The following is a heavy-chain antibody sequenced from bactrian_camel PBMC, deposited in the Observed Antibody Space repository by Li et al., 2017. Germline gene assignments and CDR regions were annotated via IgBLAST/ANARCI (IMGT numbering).Heavy chain of an antibody. Sequence: HVQLVESGGGLVQPGGSLRLSCATSGFTFNNYPMRWVRQAPGKGLEWVSTITSDVTNTYYADSVKGRFTISRDNSKDTCYLQLNSLKTDDTAMYYCTLGLTGGGESGQGTQVTVS. CDR2: ITSDVTNT. CDR1: GFTFNNYP. D-gene: IGHD1*01. J-gene: IGHJ4*01. V-gene: IGHV3S14*01.